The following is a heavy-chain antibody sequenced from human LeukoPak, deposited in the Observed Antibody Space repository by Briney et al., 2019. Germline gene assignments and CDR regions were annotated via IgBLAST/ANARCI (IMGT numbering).Heavy chain of an antibody. D-gene: IGHD2-2*01. J-gene: IGHJ4*02. Sequence: GRSLRLSCAAPGFTFNSYGMFWVRQAPGKGLEWVAFIWPDGSNKLYGDSVKGRFTISRDNSKNTVYLQMNSLRAEDTAAYYCARDYCRTTSCLESWGQGTLVTVSS. CDR3: ARDYCRTTSCLES. CDR2: IWPDGSNK. V-gene: IGHV3-33*01. CDR1: GFTFNSYG.